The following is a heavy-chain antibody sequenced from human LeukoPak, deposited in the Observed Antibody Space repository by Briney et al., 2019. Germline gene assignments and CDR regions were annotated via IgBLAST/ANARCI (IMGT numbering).Heavy chain of an antibody. D-gene: IGHD5-18*01. J-gene: IGHJ3*02. CDR1: GFTFSSYG. CDR2: IWYDGSNK. Sequence: GGSLRLSCAASGFTFSSYGMRWVRQAPGKGLEWVAVIWYDGSNKYYADSVKGRFTISRDNSKNTLYLQMNSLRAEDTAVYYCARLGSYDAFDIWGQGTMVTVSS. V-gene: IGHV3-33*01. CDR3: ARLGSYDAFDI.